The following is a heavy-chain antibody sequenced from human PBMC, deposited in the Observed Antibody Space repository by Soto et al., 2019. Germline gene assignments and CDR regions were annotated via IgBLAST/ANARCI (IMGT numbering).Heavy chain of an antibody. V-gene: IGHV4-59*08. Sequence: QVQLQESGPGLVKPSETLSLTCTVSGGSISSYYWSWIRQPPGKGLEWIGHIYNSGSTNYNPSLKRRVTISVDTSKNQFSLKLSSVTAADTAVDYCARHHDSWGQGTRVTVSS. CDR2: IYNSGST. CDR3: ARHHDS. J-gene: IGHJ4*02. CDR1: GGSISSYY.